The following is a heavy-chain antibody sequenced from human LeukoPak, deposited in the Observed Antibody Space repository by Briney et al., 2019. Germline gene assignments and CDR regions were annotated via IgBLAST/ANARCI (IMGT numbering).Heavy chain of an antibody. D-gene: IGHD6-13*01. V-gene: IGHV3-9*01. J-gene: IGHJ4*02. CDR2: ISWNSGGI. CDR3: AKDSSSRLTIFDY. Sequence: PGRSLRLSCAASGFTFDDYAMRWVWQAPRKGLGRVSGISWNSGGIGYADSVKGRFTISTEKAKNSRCLHKYSLRAEDTALYYYAKDSSSRLTIFDYWGQGTLVTVSS. CDR1: GFTFDDYA.